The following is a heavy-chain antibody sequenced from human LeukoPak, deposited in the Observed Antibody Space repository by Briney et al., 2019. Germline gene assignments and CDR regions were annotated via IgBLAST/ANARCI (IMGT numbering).Heavy chain of an antibody. D-gene: IGHD3-10*01. J-gene: IGHJ4*02. V-gene: IGHV3-33*01. Sequence: PGRSLRLSCSASGFTFSYYAIHWFGQAPGKGLEWLALIWSDGSNKYYADSVKGRITISRDNSKNTVYLQMNSLRAEDTAVYYCARELFSSGSCPDGWGQGTLVTVSS. CDR2: IWSDGSNK. CDR3: ARELFSSGSCPDG. CDR1: GFTFSYYA.